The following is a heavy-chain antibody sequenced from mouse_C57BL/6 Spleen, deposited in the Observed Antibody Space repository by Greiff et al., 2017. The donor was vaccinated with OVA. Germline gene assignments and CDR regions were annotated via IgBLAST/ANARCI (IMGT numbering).Heavy chain of an antibody. CDR2: ISYDGRN. J-gene: IGHJ3*01. Sequence: EVQLQESGPGLVKPSQSLSLTCSVTGYSITSGYYWNWIRQFPGNKLEWMGYISYDGRNNYNQSLKNRISITRDTSKNQFFLKLNSVTTEDTATEYVASGGYSGSSYGGFAYWGQGTLVTVSA. D-gene: IGHD1-1*01. CDR1: GYSITSGYY. CDR3: ASGGYSGSSYGGFAY. V-gene: IGHV3-6*01.